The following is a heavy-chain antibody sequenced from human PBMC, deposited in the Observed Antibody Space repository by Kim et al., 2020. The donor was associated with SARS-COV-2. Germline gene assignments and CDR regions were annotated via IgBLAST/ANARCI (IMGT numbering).Heavy chain of an antibody. V-gene: IGHV1-8*01. Sequence: ASVKVSCKASGYTFTSYDINWVRQATGQGLEWMGWMNPNSGNTGYAQKFQGRVTMTRNTSISTAYMELSSLRSEDTAVYYCARSRSRLGVRYFDWLLSEGVDYWGQGTLVTVSS. CDR3: ARSRSRLGVRYFDWLLSEGVDY. J-gene: IGHJ4*02. D-gene: IGHD3-9*01. CDR1: GYTFTSYD. CDR2: MNPNSGNT.